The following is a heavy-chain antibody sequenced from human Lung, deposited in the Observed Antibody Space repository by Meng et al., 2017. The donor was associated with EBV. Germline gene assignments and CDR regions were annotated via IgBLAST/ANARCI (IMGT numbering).Heavy chain of an antibody. CDR2: TNEDGGIT. CDR1: GFTFRNYW. D-gene: IGHD6-25*01. J-gene: IGHJ4*02. V-gene: IGHV3-74*01. CDR3: SRDLAGSYDD. Sequence: EVQLVEXXXGXVXXGGXLRLSCAASGFTFRNYWMHWVRQAPGKGLVWVSRTNEDGGITTYADSVRGRFLISRDNTKNTLYLQMNSLRVEDTAVYFCSRDLAGSYDDWGQGTLVTASS.